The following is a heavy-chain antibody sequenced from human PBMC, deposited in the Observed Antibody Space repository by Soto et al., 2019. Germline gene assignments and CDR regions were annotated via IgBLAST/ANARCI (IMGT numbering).Heavy chain of an antibody. J-gene: IGHJ4*02. CDR3: SHGYYQYFES. CDR1: GVTLSNVG. Sequence: PGGSLRLSCAVSGVTLSNVGMNWVRQAPGKGPEWVGRIKSKTDGGTVDYAAPVKDRFTISRDDSENTLYLQMNSLKTEDTAVYYCSHGYYQYFESWGQGTLVTVSS. CDR2: IKSKTDGGTV. V-gene: IGHV3-15*07. D-gene: IGHD5-18*01.